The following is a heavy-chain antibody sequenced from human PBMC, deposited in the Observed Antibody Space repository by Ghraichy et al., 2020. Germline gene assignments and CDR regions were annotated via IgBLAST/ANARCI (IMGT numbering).Heavy chain of an antibody. J-gene: IGHJ4*02. CDR2: ISGSGRNT. Sequence: GESLSLSCAASGFTFSSYAMSWVRQAPGKGLEWVSTISGSGRNTFYADSVKGRFTISRHSPKNTLYLQMNSLRAEYTAVYYCAREPRYCSSGSCPFDYWGQGTRVTVSS. V-gene: IGHV3-23*01. CDR3: AREPRYCSSGSCPFDY. CDR1: GFTFSSYA. D-gene: IGHD2-15*01.